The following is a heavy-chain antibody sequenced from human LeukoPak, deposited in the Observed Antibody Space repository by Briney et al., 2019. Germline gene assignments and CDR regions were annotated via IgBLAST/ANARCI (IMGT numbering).Heavy chain of an antibody. D-gene: IGHD3-9*01. CDR3: ARDVLRYFDWLLEESGYNWFDP. CDR1: GDSVSSNSAA. Sequence: SQTLSLTCAISGDSVSSNSAAWNWIRQSPSRGLEWLGRTYYRSKWYNDYAVSVKSRITINPDTSKNQFSLQLNSVTPEDTAVYYCARDVLRYFDWLLEESGYNWFDPWGQGTLVTVSS. V-gene: IGHV6-1*01. J-gene: IGHJ5*02. CDR2: TYYRSKWYN.